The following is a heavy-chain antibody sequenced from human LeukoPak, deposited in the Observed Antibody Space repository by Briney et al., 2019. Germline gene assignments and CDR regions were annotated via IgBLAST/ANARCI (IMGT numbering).Heavy chain of an antibody. CDR3: AKDHRPVDFWSIDYFGY. CDR1: GFTFSSYG. CDR2: ISYDGSNK. J-gene: IGHJ4*02. V-gene: IGHV3-30*18. Sequence: PGRSLRLSCAASGFTFSSYGMHWVRQAPGKGLEWVAVISYDGSNKYYADSVKGRFTISRDNSKNTLYLQMNSLRAEDTAVYYCAKDHRPVDFWSIDYFGYWGQGTLVTVSS. D-gene: IGHD3-3*01.